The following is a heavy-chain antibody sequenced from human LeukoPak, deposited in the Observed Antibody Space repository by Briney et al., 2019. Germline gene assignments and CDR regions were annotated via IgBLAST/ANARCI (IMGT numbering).Heavy chain of an antibody. CDR2: INPNSGGT. V-gene: IGHV1-2*02. CDR1: GYTFTNYD. Sequence: ASVKVSCKASGYTFTNYDINWVRQAPGQGLEWMGWINPNSGGTNYAQKFQGRVTMTRDTSISTAYMELSRLRSDDTAVYYCARGYTGSPRRYMDVWGKGTAVTVSS. CDR3: ARGYTGSPRRYMDV. J-gene: IGHJ6*03. D-gene: IGHD5-24*01.